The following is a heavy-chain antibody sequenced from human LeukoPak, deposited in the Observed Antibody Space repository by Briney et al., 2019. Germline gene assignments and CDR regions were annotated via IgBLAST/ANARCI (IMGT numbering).Heavy chain of an antibody. CDR1: GFTFSSYW. V-gene: IGHV3-7*01. CDR2: IKQDGSEK. Sequence: GGSLRLSCAASGFTFSSYWMSWVRQAPGKGLEWVANIKQDGSEKYYVDSVKGRFTISRDNAKNSLYPQMNSLRAEDTAVYYCARDWGSSWYYYYYGMDVWGQGTTVTVSS. CDR3: ARDWGSSWYYYYYGMDV. D-gene: IGHD6-13*01. J-gene: IGHJ6*02.